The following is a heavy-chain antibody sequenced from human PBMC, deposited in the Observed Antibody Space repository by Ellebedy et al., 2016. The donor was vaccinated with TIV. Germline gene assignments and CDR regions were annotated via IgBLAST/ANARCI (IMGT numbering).Heavy chain of an antibody. Sequence: GESLKISCKGSGYSFTSYWIGWVRQMPGKGLEWVGIIYPGDSRSFYSPSFPGHVSISADKSINTAYLQWSSLRASDTAMYYCARQNNGDLGDWGQGTLVTVSS. J-gene: IGHJ4*02. CDR2: IYPGDSRS. CDR1: GYSFTSYW. CDR3: ARQNNGDLGD. D-gene: IGHD4-17*01. V-gene: IGHV5-51*01.